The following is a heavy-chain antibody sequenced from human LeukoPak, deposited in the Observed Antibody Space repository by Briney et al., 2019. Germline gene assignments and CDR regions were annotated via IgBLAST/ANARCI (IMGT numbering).Heavy chain of an antibody. V-gene: IGHV1-69*01. D-gene: IGHD3-3*01. CDR1: GGTFSSYA. Sequence: SVKVSCKASGGTFSSYAISWVRQAPGQGLEWMGGIIPIFGTANYAQKFQGRVTITADESTSTAYKELSSLRSEDTAVYCCARDPNYDFWSGYPIRGNWFDPWGQGTLVTVSS. CDR2: IIPIFGTA. CDR3: ARDPNYDFWSGYPIRGNWFDP. J-gene: IGHJ5*02.